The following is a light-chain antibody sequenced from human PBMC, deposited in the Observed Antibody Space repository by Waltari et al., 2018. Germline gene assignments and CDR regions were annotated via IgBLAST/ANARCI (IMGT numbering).Light chain of an antibody. CDR3: QQRNTWPRT. CDR1: QSVGTS. Sequence: EIFLTLSPATLSVSAGERAALSCRASQSVGTSLAWYQHRAGQAPRLLIYDASKRAAGIPARFSGRGSGTDFTLVIDTLEPEDFAVYYCQQRNTWPRTFGQGTKVEI. J-gene: IGKJ1*01. V-gene: IGKV3-11*01. CDR2: DAS.